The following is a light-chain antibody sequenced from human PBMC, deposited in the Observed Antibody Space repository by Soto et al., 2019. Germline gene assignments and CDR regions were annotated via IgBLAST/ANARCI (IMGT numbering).Light chain of an antibody. Sequence: QSVLTQPASVSGSPGQSITISCTGTSSDVGGYNYVSWYQQHPGKAPKLMIYEVTKRPSGVSDRFSGSKSGNTASLTISGLRAEDEADYYCSSYTTTSTPYVFGTGTKLTVL. CDR2: EVT. J-gene: IGLJ1*01. CDR1: SSDVGGYNY. V-gene: IGLV2-14*01. CDR3: SSYTTTSTPYV.